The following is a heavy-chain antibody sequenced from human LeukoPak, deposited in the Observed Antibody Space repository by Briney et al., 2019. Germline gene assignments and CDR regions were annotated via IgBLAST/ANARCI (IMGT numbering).Heavy chain of an antibody. Sequence: PSETLSLTCSVSGGSVNSFFWSWIRQSPGKPLEWIAYITYSGSANYKPSLKSRVNISLDTSKNQVSLRLTSVTAADTAVYYCARVPYSDRIEFYYMDVWGKGTTVTVSS. D-gene: IGHD6-13*01. V-gene: IGHV4-59*02. CDR2: ITYSGSA. J-gene: IGHJ6*03. CDR3: ARVPYSDRIEFYYMDV. CDR1: GGSVNSFF.